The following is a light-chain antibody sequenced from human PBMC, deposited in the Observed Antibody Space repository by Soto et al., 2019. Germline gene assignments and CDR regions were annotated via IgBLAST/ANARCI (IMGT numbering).Light chain of an antibody. CDR1: QSVSSK. Sequence: EFVLTQSPGTLSLSPGERVTLSCRASQSVSSKLVWYQRKPVQAPRLLIYDASTRATGMPGRFSGSGSGTEFTLTISSLQSEDFAVYYCQQYNNWPWTFGQGTKVDIK. J-gene: IGKJ1*01. CDR2: DAS. V-gene: IGKV3-15*01. CDR3: QQYNNWPWT.